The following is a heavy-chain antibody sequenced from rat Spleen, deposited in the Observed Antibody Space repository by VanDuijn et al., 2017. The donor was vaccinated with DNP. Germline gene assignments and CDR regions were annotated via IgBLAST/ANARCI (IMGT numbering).Heavy chain of an antibody. D-gene: IGHD1-1*01. CDR1: EFTFSKSD. CDR2: ISPSGGST. Sequence: EVQLVESGGGLVQPGGSLKLSCAASEFTFSKSDVAWVRQAPTRGLEWVASISPSGGSTYYRDSVKGRFTISRDNAKSTLYLQMDSLRSEDTATYYCATLLLQWWEDYFDYWGQGVMVTVSS. CDR3: ATLLLQWWEDYFDY. V-gene: IGHV5-19*01. J-gene: IGHJ2*01.